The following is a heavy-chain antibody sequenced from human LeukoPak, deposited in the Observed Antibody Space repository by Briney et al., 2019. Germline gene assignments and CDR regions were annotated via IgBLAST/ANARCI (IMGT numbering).Heavy chain of an antibody. Sequence: GGSLRLSCAASGFSVSRYWVHWVRQAPGKGLVWVSRIYGAGTTTTYAGSVKGRFTISRDNAKNTVYLQMNSLRAEDTAVYYCAREVIQLERGNFDYWGQGTLVTVSS. CDR1: GFSVSRYW. J-gene: IGHJ4*02. CDR3: AREVIQLERGNFDY. V-gene: IGHV3-74*01. CDR2: IYGAGTTT. D-gene: IGHD1-1*01.